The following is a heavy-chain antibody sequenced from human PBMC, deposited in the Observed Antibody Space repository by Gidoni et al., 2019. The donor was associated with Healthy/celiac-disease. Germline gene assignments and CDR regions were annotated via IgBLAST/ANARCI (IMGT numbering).Heavy chain of an antibody. D-gene: IGHD3-22*01. Sequence: VQLVQSGAEVKKPGSSVKVSCKASGGTFSSYAISWVRQAPGQGLEWMGGIIPIFGTANYAQKFQGRVTITADKSTSTAYMELSSLRSEDTAVYYCAKTYYYDSSGYYYWYFDLWGRGTLVTVSS. V-gene: IGHV1-69*06. J-gene: IGHJ2*01. CDR3: AKTYYYDSSGYYYWYFDL. CDR2: IIPIFGTA. CDR1: GGTFSSYA.